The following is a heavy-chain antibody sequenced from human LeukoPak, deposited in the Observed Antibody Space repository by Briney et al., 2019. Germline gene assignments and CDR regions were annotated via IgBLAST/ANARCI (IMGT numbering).Heavy chain of an antibody. CDR3: ARYYGDFYDY. D-gene: IGHD4-17*01. Sequence: PGGSLRLSCAASGFTVSSNYMSWVRQAPGKGLEWVSVFYSSISTYYADSVKGRFTISRDNSKNTLYLQMNSLRVEDTAVYYCARYYGDFYDYWGQGTLVTVSS. CDR1: GFTVSSNY. J-gene: IGHJ4*02. CDR2: FYSSIST. V-gene: IGHV3-53*01.